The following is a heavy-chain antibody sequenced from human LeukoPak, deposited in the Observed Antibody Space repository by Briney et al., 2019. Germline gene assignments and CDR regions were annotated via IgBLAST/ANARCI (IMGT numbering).Heavy chain of an antibody. Sequence: GGSLRLSCAASGFTFRSYEMNWVRQAPGKGLEWVSSITSSSNYIYYADSVKGRFTISRDNAKNSLYLQMNSLRAEDTAVYYCARDDRGYSYGGYPYGMDVWGQGTTVTVSS. J-gene: IGHJ6*02. CDR2: ITSSSNYI. CDR1: GFTFRSYE. V-gene: IGHV3-21*01. D-gene: IGHD5-18*01. CDR3: ARDDRGYSYGGYPYGMDV.